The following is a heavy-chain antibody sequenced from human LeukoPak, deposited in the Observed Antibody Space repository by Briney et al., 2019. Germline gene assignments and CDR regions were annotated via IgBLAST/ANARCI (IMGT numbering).Heavy chain of an antibody. CDR3: ARLSGSYYIVDY. J-gene: IGHJ4*02. V-gene: IGHV1-18*01. Sequence: GASVKVSCKASGYTFTNYGISWMRQAPGQGLEWMGWITTYNGYTNYAQKFQGRVTMTTDTSTSTAYMELRSLRSDDAAVYYCARLSGSYYIVDYWGQGTLVTVSS. D-gene: IGHD1-26*01. CDR1: GYTFTNYG. CDR2: ITTYNGYT.